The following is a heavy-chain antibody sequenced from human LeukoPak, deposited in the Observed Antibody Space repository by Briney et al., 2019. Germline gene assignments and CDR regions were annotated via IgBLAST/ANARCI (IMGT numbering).Heavy chain of an antibody. V-gene: IGHV4-38-2*02. CDR3: ARDGTKYYYGSGSYYKKGWVTNYYYYYGMDV. J-gene: IGHJ6*02. CDR1: GGSISSYY. Sequence: PSETLSLTCTVSGGSISSYYWSWIRQPPGKGLEWIGSIYHSGSTYYNPSLKSRVTISVDTSKNQFSLKLSSVTAADTAVYYCARDGTKYYYGSGSYYKKGWVTNYYYYYGMDVWGQGTTVTVSS. D-gene: IGHD3-10*01. CDR2: IYHSGST.